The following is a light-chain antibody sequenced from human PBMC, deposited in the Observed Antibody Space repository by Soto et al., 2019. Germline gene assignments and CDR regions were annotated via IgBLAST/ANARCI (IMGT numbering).Light chain of an antibody. Sequence: QSALTQPASVSGSPGQSITISCTGTSRDVGGYNYVSWYQQHPGKAPILMIYDVRNRPSGVSNRFSGSKSVNTASLTISGLQAEDEADYYCSSYTTISTYVFGTGTKVTVL. V-gene: IGLV2-14*01. CDR3: SSYTTISTYV. CDR1: SRDVGGYNY. J-gene: IGLJ1*01. CDR2: DVR.